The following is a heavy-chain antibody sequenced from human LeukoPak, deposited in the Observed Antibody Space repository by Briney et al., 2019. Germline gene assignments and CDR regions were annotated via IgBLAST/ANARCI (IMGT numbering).Heavy chain of an antibody. CDR3: ARDSLRWDAFDI. CDR2: INRDGSST. CDR1: GFTFSSYW. D-gene: IGHD6-13*01. Sequence: PGGSLRLTCAASGFTFSSYWMHWVRQAPGKGLVWVSRINRDGSSTSYADSVKGRFTISRDNAKNTLYLQMNSLRAEDTAVYCCARDSLRWDAFDIWGQGTMVTVSS. J-gene: IGHJ3*02. V-gene: IGHV3-74*01.